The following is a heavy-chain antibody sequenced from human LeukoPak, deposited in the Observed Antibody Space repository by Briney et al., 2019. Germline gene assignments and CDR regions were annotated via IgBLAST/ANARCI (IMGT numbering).Heavy chain of an antibody. D-gene: IGHD2/OR15-2a*01. Sequence: ASETVSRKASGYTFHRYYMLLVRQAPGHGLEGMGKINPSGGSTSYAQKFQGRVTMTRDMSTSKDYMELSSVRAEDTAVYYCARENSVEYTAWWFDPWGQGTLVTVSS. CDR3: ARENSVEYTAWWFDP. CDR1: GYTFHRYY. J-gene: IGHJ5*02. CDR2: INPSGGST. V-gene: IGHV1-46*02.